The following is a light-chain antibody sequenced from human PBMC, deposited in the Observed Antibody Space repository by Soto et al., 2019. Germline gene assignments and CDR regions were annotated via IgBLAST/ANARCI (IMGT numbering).Light chain of an antibody. CDR3: QQYDKWPPST. CDR2: GDS. V-gene: IGKV3-15*01. CDR1: QNINSN. J-gene: IGKJ1*01. Sequence: EIVMTQSPDTLSVSPGERATLSCRASQNINSNLAWYQQKPGQAPRLLIYGDSTRATGVPARFSGSGSGTEFTLTISSLQSEDSAIYYCQQYDKWPPSTFGQGTKEEIK.